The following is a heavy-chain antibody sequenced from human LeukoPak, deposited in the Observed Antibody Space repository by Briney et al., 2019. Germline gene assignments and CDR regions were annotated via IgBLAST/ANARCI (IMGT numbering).Heavy chain of an antibody. D-gene: IGHD3-22*01. J-gene: IGHJ4*02. CDR2: IHHSGST. V-gene: IGHV4-39*07. CDR3: ARVCPYYYDSSGYYNNSAFDY. Sequence: SETLSLTCTVSGGSLSSGDYYWSWIRQPPGKGLEWIGEIHHSGSTNYNPSLKSRVTISVDTSKNQFSLKLSSVTAADTSVYYCARVCPYYYDSSGYYNNSAFDYWGQGTLVTVSS. CDR1: GGSLSSGDYY.